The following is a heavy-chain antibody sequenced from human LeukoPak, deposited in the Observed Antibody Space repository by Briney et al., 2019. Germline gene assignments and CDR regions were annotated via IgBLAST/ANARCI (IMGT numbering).Heavy chain of an antibody. V-gene: IGHV3-53*01. D-gene: IGHD1-26*01. Sequence: GGSLRLSCAASGVTSNYMSWVRQAPGKGLEWVSVIYNGGTTYYADSVKGRFTISRDNSKHTLFLQMNSLRAEDTAVYYCARSMGATFPFDYWGQGTLVTVSS. J-gene: IGHJ4*02. CDR3: ARSMGATFPFDY. CDR1: GVTSNY. CDR2: IYNGGTT.